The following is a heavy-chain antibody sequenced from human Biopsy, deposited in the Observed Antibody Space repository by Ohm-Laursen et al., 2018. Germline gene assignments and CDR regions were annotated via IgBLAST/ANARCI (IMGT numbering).Heavy chain of an antibody. V-gene: IGHV1-2*02. CDR3: ARDRMVTIITLVRADTFDI. CDR2: VNPNSGAT. J-gene: IGHJ3*02. Sequence: ASVKVSCKASGYTFTDYSLHWVRQAPGPPLEWMGWVNPNSGATNYAQKFQGRVTMTSDTSISTAYIELRRLISDDTAVYFCARDRMVTIITLVRADTFDIWGQGTLVSVSS. D-gene: IGHD3-10*01. CDR1: GYTFTDYS.